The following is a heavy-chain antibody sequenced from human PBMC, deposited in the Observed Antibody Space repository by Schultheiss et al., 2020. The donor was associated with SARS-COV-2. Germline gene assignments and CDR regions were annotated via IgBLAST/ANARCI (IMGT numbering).Heavy chain of an antibody. J-gene: IGHJ4*02. V-gene: IGHV3-13*01. CDR3: ASVTYYYDSSGYYDY. Sequence: ESLKISCAASGFTFSSYDMHWVRQATGKGLEWVSAIGTAGDTYYPGSVKGRFTISRENAKNSLYLQMNSLRAGDTAVYYCASVTYYYDSSGYYDYWGQGTLVTVSS. CDR1: GFTFSSYD. CDR2: IGTAGDT. D-gene: IGHD3-22*01.